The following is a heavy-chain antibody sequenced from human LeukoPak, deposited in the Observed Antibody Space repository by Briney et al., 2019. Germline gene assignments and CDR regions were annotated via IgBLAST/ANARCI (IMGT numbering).Heavy chain of an antibody. D-gene: IGHD6-19*01. J-gene: IGHJ4*02. CDR1: GFTFSSYS. V-gene: IGHV3-23*01. Sequence: LPGGSLRLSCAASGFTFSSYSMNWVRQAPGKGLEWVSAISGSGGSTYYADSVKGRFTISRDNSKNTLYLQMNSLRAEDTAVYYCAKDPIAAAGTRLLKGIAVAGTHFDYWGQGTLVTVSS. CDR2: ISGSGGST. CDR3: AKDPIAAAGTRLLKGIAVAGTHFDY.